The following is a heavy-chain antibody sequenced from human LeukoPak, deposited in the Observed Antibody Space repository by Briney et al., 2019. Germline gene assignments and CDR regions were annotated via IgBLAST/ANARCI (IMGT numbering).Heavy chain of an antibody. D-gene: IGHD6-19*01. Sequence: GGSLRLSCTASGFTFGDYAMSWVRQAPGKGLEWVGFIRSKAYGGTTEYAASVEGRFTISRDDSKSIAYLQMNSLKTEDTAVYYCTRDPDRGAGTEGTDYWGQGTLVTVSS. J-gene: IGHJ4*02. CDR3: TRDPDRGAGTEGTDY. V-gene: IGHV3-49*04. CDR1: GFTFGDYA. CDR2: IRSKAYGGTT.